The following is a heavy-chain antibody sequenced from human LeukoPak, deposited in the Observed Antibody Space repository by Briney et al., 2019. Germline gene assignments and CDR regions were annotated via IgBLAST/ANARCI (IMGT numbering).Heavy chain of an antibody. D-gene: IGHD6-25*01. CDR2: ISGSGGST. CDR1: GFTFSSYG. Sequence: GGSLRLSCAASGFTFSSYGMSWVRQAPGKGREWVSAISGSGGSTYYADSVKGRFTISRDNSKNTLYLQMNSLRAEDTAVYYCARAPAAYFDYWGQGTLVTVSS. CDR3: ARAPAAYFDY. J-gene: IGHJ4*02. V-gene: IGHV3-23*01.